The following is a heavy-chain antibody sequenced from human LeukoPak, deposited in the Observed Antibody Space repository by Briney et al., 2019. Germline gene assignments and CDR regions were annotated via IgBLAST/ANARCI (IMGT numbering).Heavy chain of an antibody. CDR3: ARTARGTDHDAFDI. CDR2: IYYSGST. V-gene: IGHV4-31*03. CDR1: GGSISSGGYY. J-gene: IGHJ3*02. D-gene: IGHD3-10*01. Sequence: SQTLSLTCTVSGGSISSGGYYWSWIRQHPGKGLEWIGYIYYSGSTYYNPSLKSRVTISVDTSKNQFSLKLSSVTAAATAVYYCARTARGTDHDAFDIWGQGTMVTVSS.